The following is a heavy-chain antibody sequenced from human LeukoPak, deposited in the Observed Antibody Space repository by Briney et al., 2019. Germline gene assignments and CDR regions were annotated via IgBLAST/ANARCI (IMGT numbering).Heavy chain of an antibody. J-gene: IGHJ4*02. V-gene: IGHV3-23*01. CDR3: AKDRVIVPAAIGIFDY. D-gene: IGHD2-2*02. Sequence: PGGSLRLSCAASGFTFSSYAMSWVRQAPGKGLEWVSAISGSGGSTYYADSVKGRFTISRDNSKNTLSLQMNSLRAEDTAVYYCAKDRVIVPAAIGIFDYWGQGTLVTVSS. CDR2: ISGSGGST. CDR1: GFTFSSYA.